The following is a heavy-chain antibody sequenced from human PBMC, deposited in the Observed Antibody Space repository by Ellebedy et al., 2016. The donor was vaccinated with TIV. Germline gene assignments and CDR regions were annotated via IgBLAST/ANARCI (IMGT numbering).Heavy chain of an antibody. Sequence: PGGSLRLSCTASGFTFSTYWMTWVRQAPGKGLEWVANINQYGSDKNYVDSVKGRFTISRDNAKNSLNLQMISLRAEDTAVYYCARALYSDYNVLGYWGQGTLVTVSS. CDR3: ARALYSDYNVLGY. J-gene: IGHJ4*02. D-gene: IGHD4-11*01. V-gene: IGHV3-7*03. CDR2: INQYGSDK. CDR1: GFTFSTYW.